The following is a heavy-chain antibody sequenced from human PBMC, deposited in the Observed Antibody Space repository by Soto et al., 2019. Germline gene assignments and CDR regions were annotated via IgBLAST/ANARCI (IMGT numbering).Heavy chain of an antibody. J-gene: IGHJ6*02. V-gene: IGHV4-34*01. CDR1: GGSFSGYY. CDR2: INHSGNT. Sequence: QVQLQQWGAGLLKPSETLSLTCAVYGGSFSGYYWSWLRQPPGKGPEWIGEINHSGNTKYTPSLESRVTISVDTSKNQFSLKLNSASAADTAVYYCARTGGMDVWSQGATVTVSS. CDR3: ARTGGMDV.